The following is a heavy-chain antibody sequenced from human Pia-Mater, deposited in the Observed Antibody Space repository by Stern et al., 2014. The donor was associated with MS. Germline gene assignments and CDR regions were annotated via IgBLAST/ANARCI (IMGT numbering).Heavy chain of an antibody. Sequence: QMQLVQSGSEMKKPGASVKVSCKTSGYTFNRYSINWVRQAPGQGLECMGWINTNTGNPIYAQGFTGRFVFSLDSSASTAYLQISGLKAEDTAVYYCARPTTAADHTFDYWGQGTLVTVSS. CDR1: GYTFNRYS. CDR3: ARPTTAADHTFDY. CDR2: INTNTGNP. J-gene: IGHJ4*02. D-gene: IGHD6-13*01. V-gene: IGHV7-4-1*02.